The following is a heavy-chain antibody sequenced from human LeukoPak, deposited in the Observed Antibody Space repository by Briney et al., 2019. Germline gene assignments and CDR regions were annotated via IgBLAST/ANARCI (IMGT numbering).Heavy chain of an antibody. CDR3: ARIGTYFAN. Sequence: GRSLRLSCAASGFTFSSYGMHWVRQAPGKGLEWVAVISYDGSNKYYADSVKGRFTISRDNSKNTLYLQMNSLRAEDTAVYYCARIGTYFANWGQGTLVTVSS. CDR2: ISYDGSNK. J-gene: IGHJ4*02. D-gene: IGHD1-14*01. V-gene: IGHV3-30*03. CDR1: GFTFSSYG.